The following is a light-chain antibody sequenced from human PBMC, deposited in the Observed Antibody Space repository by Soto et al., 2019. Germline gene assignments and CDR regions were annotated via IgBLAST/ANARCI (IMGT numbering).Light chain of an antibody. Sequence: ILMTHSPATLAVSPWGRATLSCRASQSISDTLAWYQQKPGQAPRLLIHGASTRATGFPARFSGSGSGTDFTLTISSLQSEDFAVYYCQQYNNWPWTFGQGTKV. CDR1: QSISDT. V-gene: IGKV3-15*01. CDR2: GAS. CDR3: QQYNNWPWT. J-gene: IGKJ1*01.